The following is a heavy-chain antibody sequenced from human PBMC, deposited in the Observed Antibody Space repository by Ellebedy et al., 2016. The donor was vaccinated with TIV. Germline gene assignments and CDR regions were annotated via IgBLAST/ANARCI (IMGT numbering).Heavy chain of an antibody. Sequence: GGSLRLXXAASGFTFSTYGMGWVRQAPGKGLVWVSRMNSDGSSTNYADSVKGRFTISRDNAKNTLYLQMHSLRAEDTAVYYCVRARPYCGGDCFSFGNWGQGSLVTVSS. CDR3: VRARPYCGGDCFSFGN. V-gene: IGHV3-74*01. CDR2: MNSDGSST. J-gene: IGHJ4*02. CDR1: GFTFSTYG. D-gene: IGHD2-21*02.